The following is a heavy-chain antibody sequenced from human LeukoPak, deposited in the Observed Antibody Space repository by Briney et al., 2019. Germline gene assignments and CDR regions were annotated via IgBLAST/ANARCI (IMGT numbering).Heavy chain of an antibody. J-gene: IGHJ3*02. CDR1: GVSISSGDYY. CDR3: AREGRLRGYEPITDAFDI. Sequence: PSETLSLTCTVSGVSISSGDYYWRWIRQPPGKGLEWIGYIYYSGSTYYNPSLKSRVTISVDTSKNQFSLKLSSVTAADTAVYYCAREGRLRGYEPITDAFDIWGQGTMVTVSS. V-gene: IGHV4-30-4*01. CDR2: IYYSGST. D-gene: IGHD5-12*01.